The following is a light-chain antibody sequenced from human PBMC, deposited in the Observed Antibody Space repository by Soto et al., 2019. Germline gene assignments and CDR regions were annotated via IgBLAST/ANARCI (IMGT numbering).Light chain of an antibody. Sequence: DIQMTQSPSTLSASVGDRVTITCRASQSISSWLAWYQQKLGRAPRLLXXDASSLESGVPSRFSGSGYGTEFTLTISSLQSEDFAVYYCQQYNNWPPSIIFGQGTRLEIK. J-gene: IGKJ5*01. CDR3: QQYNNWPPSII. CDR2: DAS. CDR1: QSISSW. V-gene: IGKV1-5*01.